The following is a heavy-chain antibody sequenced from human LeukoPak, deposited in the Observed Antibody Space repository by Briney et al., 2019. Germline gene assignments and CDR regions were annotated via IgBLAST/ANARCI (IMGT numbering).Heavy chain of an antibody. CDR3: ARDSYEVGATFDY. CDR1: GFTFTRYW. CDR2: INIDGTTT. D-gene: IGHD1-26*01. Sequence: PGGSLRLSCAASGFTFTRYWMHWVRHVPGKGVVWVSRINIDGTTTNYADFVKGRFTVSRDNAKNTLYLQVNSLRVEDTAVYYCARDSYEVGATFDYWGQGTLVTVSS. J-gene: IGHJ4*02. V-gene: IGHV3-74*01.